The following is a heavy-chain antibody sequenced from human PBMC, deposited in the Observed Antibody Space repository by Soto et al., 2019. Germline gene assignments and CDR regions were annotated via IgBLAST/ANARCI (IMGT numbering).Heavy chain of an antibody. CDR3: ARGHGYSYGYPDYYYGMDV. D-gene: IGHD5-18*01. V-gene: IGHV1-18*04. Sequence: APSVKVSCKASGYTFTSYGISWVRQAPGQGLEWMGWISAYNGNTNYAQKLQGRVTMTTDTSTSTAYMELRSLRSDDTAVYYCARGHGYSYGYPDYYYGMDVWGQGTTVTVSS. CDR2: ISAYNGNT. J-gene: IGHJ6*02. CDR1: GYTFTSYG.